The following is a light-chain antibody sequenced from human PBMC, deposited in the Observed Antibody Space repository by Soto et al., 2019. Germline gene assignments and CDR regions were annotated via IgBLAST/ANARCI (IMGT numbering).Light chain of an antibody. CDR2: EAS. CDR1: QSISSW. V-gene: IGKV1-5*01. CDR3: VQHYSYPLT. J-gene: IGKJ4*01. Sequence: DIQMTQSPSTLSASVGDRVTITCRASQSISSWLAWYQQKPGKAPERLIYEASVLQSGVPSRFSGSGSGTEFTLTVSSLQPEDFATYYCVQHYSYPLTFGGGTKV.